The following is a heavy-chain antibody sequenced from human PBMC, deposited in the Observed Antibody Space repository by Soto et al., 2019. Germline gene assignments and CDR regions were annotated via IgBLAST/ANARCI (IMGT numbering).Heavy chain of an antibody. CDR3: SIELFGGYSPAAY. Sequence: SETLSLTCAVYGGSGGSFSGYYWSWIRQPPGKGLDWIGEINHSGSTNYNPSLKSRVTISVDTSKNQFSLKLSSVTAADTAVYYCSIELFGGYSPAAYCGQETLVTVSS. D-gene: IGHD2-15*01. CDR1: GGSGGSFSGYY. J-gene: IGHJ4*02. CDR2: INHSGST. V-gene: IGHV4-34*01.